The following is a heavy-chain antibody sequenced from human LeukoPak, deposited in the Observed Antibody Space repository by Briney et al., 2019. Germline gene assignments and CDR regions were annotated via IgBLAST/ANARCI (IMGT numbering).Heavy chain of an antibody. D-gene: IGHD6-13*01. Sequence: GESLKISCKGSGYSFASYWIGWVRQMPGKGLEWMGIIYPGDSDNRYSPSFQGQVTISADKSISTAYLQWSSLKASDTAMYYCARGSSWHDYYFDYWGQGTLVTVSS. V-gene: IGHV5-51*01. CDR2: IYPGDSDN. J-gene: IGHJ4*02. CDR3: ARGSSWHDYYFDY. CDR1: GYSFASYW.